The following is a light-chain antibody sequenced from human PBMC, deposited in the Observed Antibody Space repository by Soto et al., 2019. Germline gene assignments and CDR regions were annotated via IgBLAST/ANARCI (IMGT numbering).Light chain of an antibody. CDR1: QSVSSY. Sequence: EIVLTQPPATLSLSPGERATLSCRASQSVSSYLAWYQQKPGQAPRLLIYDASNRATGIPDRFSGSGSGTEFTLTISSLQSEDFAVYYCQKRSNWPPITFGQGTRLEIK. CDR3: QKRSNWPPIT. J-gene: IGKJ5*01. V-gene: IGKV3-11*01. CDR2: DAS.